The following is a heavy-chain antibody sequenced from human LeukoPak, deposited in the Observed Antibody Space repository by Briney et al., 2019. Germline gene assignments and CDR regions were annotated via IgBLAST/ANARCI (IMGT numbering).Heavy chain of an antibody. D-gene: IGHD3-10*01. J-gene: IGHJ4*02. CDR3: ARKKENASGSYDY. CDR2: INPNSGGT. CDR1: GYTFTGYY. V-gene: IGHV1-2*06. Sequence: ASVKDSCKASGYTFTGYYMHWVRQAPGQGLEWMGRINPNSGGTNYAQNFQGRVTMTRDTSISTAYMELSRLSSDDTAVCYCARKKENASGSYDYWGQGTLVTVSS.